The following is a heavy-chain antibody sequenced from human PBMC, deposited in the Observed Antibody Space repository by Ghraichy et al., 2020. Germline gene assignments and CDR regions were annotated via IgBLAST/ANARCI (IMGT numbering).Heavy chain of an antibody. D-gene: IGHD6-19*01. CDR1: GFTFSSYG. Sequence: GESLNISCAASGFTFSSYGMHWVRQAPGKGLEWVAVIWYDGSNKYYADSVKGRFTISRDNSKNTLYLQMNSLRAEDTAVYYCARDLFLWAPYSSGWLKYWGQETLVTFSS. CDR3: ARDLFLWAPYSSGWLKY. V-gene: IGHV3-33*01. J-gene: IGHJ4*02. CDR2: IWYDGSNK.